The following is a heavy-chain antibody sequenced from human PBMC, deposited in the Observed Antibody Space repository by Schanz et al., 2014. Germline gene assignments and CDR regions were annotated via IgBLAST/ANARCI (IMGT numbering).Heavy chain of an antibody. V-gene: IGHV1-46*03. CDR1: GYTFTNFF. Sequence: QVQLVQSGAEVKKPGASVKVSCKASGYTFTNFFLHWVRQAPGQGLEWMGIINPIGGSTTYAQKFRGAVTLTTETSTDTAYLELTSLRSEDTAVYYCARGSPENMIRGELDYWGQGTLVTVSS. D-gene: IGHD3-10*01. CDR2: INPIGGST. J-gene: IGHJ4*02. CDR3: ARGSPENMIRGELDY.